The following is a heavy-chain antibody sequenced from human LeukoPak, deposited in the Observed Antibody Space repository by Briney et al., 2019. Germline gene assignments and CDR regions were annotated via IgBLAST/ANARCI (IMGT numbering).Heavy chain of an antibody. V-gene: IGHV3-30*04. D-gene: IGHD7-27*01. CDR1: GFTFSSYA. CDR3: VRERGNWGLDE. CDR2: ISYDGRKK. J-gene: IGHJ4*02. Sequence: PGGSLRLSCAASGFTFSSYAMHWVRQAPGKGLDWVAVISYDGRKKFHANSVKGRFTISRDNSQHTLYPQMNSLSVEDTAVYYCVRERGNWGLDEWGQGTLVSVSS.